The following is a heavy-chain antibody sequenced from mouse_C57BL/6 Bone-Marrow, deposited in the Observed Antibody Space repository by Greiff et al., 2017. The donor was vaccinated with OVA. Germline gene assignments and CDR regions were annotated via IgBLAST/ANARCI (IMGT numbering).Heavy chain of an antibody. CDR1: GFTFSSYG. Sequence: EVMLVESGGDLVKPGGSLKLSCAASGFTFSSYGMSWVRQTPDKRLEWVATISSGGSYTYYPDSVKGRFTISRDNAKNTLYLQMSSLKSEDTAMYYCARHYYGSSYDWGQGTTLTVSS. J-gene: IGHJ2*01. CDR2: ISSGGSYT. CDR3: ARHYYGSSYD. V-gene: IGHV5-6*01. D-gene: IGHD1-1*01.